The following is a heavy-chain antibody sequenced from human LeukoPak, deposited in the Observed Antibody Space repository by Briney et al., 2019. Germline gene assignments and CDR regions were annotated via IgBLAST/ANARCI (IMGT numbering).Heavy chain of an antibody. CDR1: GLSVSSTF. V-gene: IGHV3-53*01. D-gene: IGHD3-22*01. CDR2: VFGGGGT. J-gene: IGHJ4*02. Sequence: GGSLRLSCAASGLSVSSTFMSWVRQTPGQGLEWVSSVFGGGGTRYADSVMGRFTISRDNSKSTLYLQMNSLRAEDTAVYYYARTYNNNAGYYLYWGQGTLVTVSS. CDR3: ARTYNNNAGYYLY.